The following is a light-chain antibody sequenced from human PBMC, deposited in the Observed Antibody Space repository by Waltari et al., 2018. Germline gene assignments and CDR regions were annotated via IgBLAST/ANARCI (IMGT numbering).Light chain of an antibody. Sequence: QSALTQPASVSGSPGQSLTISCTGTSSDVGAYNFVSWYQQHPGTAPRLMIYGVTIRPSGVSIRFSGSKSGNTASLTISGLQPEDEAYYYCSSYTTSDTLVFAGGTKLTVL. CDR2: GVT. CDR1: SSDVGAYNF. CDR3: SSYTTSDTLV. J-gene: IGLJ2*01. V-gene: IGLV2-14*03.